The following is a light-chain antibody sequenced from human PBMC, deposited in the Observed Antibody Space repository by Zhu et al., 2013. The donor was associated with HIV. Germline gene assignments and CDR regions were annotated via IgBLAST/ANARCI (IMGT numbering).Light chain of an antibody. Sequence: SYELTQDPAVSVALGQTVRITCQGDSLRSYYASWYQQKPGQAPVVVIYGKNNRPSGIPDRFSGSSSGNTASLTVTGAQAEDEADYYCNSRDTTGNHVVFGGGTKLTVL. V-gene: IGLV3-19*01. J-gene: IGLJ2*01. CDR3: NSRDTTGNHVV. CDR2: GKN. CDR1: SLRSYY.